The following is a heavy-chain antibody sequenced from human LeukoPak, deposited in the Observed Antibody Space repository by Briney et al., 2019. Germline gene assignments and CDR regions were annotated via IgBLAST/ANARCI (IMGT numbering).Heavy chain of an antibody. CDR1: GFTLSRYG. J-gene: IGHJ6*03. Sequence: GGSLRLSCAASGFTLSRYGMSWVRQAPGKGLEWVSAISGSSGSTYYADAVKGRFTISRDNSKNTLYLQMNSLRAEDTAVYYCAKTYSSSRAHYYYYYYMDVWGKGTTVTISS. V-gene: IGHV3-23*01. CDR3: AKTYSSSRAHYYYYYYMDV. D-gene: IGHD6-13*01. CDR2: ISGSSGST.